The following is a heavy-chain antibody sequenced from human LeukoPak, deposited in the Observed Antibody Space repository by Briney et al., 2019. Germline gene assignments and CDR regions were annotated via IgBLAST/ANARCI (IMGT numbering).Heavy chain of an antibody. V-gene: IGHV1-69*05. CDR2: IIPIFGTA. CDR1: GGTFSSYA. Sequence: SVKVSCKASGGTFSSYAISWVRQAPGQGLEWMGGIIPIFGTANYAQKFQGRVTITTDESTSTAYMELSSLRAEDTAIYYCVRDRGTYRPIDYWGQGTLVTVSS. CDR3: VRDRGTYRPIDY. J-gene: IGHJ4*02. D-gene: IGHD1-26*01.